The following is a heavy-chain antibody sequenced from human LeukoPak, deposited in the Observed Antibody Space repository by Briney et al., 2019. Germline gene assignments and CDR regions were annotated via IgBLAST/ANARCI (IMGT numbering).Heavy chain of an antibody. CDR2: ISSDGSTT. CDR1: GFSFSGYW. Sequence: SGGSLRLSCAASGFSFSGYWIHWVRHAPGKGMMRVSRISSDGSTTDYADSVKGRFTISRDNAKNTVYLQMNSLRAGDTAVYYCTKDQDFWGQGTLVTVSS. CDR3: TKDQDF. D-gene: IGHD3-3*01. V-gene: IGHV3-74*01. J-gene: IGHJ4*02.